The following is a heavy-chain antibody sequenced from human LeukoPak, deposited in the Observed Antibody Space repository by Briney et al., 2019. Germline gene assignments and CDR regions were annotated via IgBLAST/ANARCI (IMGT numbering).Heavy chain of an antibody. D-gene: IGHD3-16*01. CDR2: IIPIFGTA. CDR3: ARAPNVWGSYYYMDV. CDR1: GGTFSSYA. Sequence: ASVKVSCKASGGTFSSYAISWVRQAPGQGLEWMGGIIPIFGTANYAQKFQGRVTITTDESTSTAYTELSSLRSEDTAVYYCARAPNVWGSYYYMDVWGKGTTVTVSS. V-gene: IGHV1-69*05. J-gene: IGHJ6*03.